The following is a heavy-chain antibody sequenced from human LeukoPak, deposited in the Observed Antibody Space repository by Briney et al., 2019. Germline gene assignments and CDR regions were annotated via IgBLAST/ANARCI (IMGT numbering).Heavy chain of an antibody. CDR1: GGSISGGGYS. CDR2: IYESGKT. V-gene: IGHV4-30-2*01. Sequence: SETLSLTCGISGGSISGGGYSWSWIRQPPGKGLEWLGNIYESGKTDYNPSLESRLTMSIDISKNHFSLNLNSVTAADTAVYYCAREGGTWFDTWGQGTLVIVSS. D-gene: IGHD2-15*01. J-gene: IGHJ5*02. CDR3: AREGGTWFDT.